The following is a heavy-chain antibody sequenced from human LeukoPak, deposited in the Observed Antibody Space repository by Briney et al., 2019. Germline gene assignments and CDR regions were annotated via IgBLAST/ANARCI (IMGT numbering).Heavy chain of an antibody. J-gene: IGHJ5*02. CDR2: IYYSGST. V-gene: IGHV4-59*01. Sequence: SEALSLTCTVSGGSICSYHWNWFRQPPGEGLEWIGYIYYSGSTNYNPSLRSRVTISVDTSKNQFSLKVSSVTAADTAVYYCARGPRDQTWFDPWGQGTRVTVSS. CDR1: GGSICSYH. CDR3: ARGPRDQTWFDP. D-gene: IGHD2-2*01.